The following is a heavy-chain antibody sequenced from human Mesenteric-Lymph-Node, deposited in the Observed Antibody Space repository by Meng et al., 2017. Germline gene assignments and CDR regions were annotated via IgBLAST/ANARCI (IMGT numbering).Heavy chain of an antibody. CDR3: AYITMVRGVTRGRGWFDP. CDR2: IIPIFGTA. Sequence: RCVRQAPGQGLEWMGGIIPIFGTANYAQNFQGRVTITADKSTSTAYMELSSLRSEDTAVYYCAYITMVRGVTRGRGWFDPWGQGTLVTVSS. J-gene: IGHJ5*02. D-gene: IGHD3-10*01. V-gene: IGHV1-69*06.